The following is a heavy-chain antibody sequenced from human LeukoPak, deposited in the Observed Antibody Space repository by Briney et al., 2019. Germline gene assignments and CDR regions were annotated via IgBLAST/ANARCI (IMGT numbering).Heavy chain of an antibody. V-gene: IGHV4-39*01. CDR3: ARRVTWDYYYYYMDV. J-gene: IGHJ6*03. CDR1: GGSISSSSYY. Sequence: SETLSLTCTVSGGSISSSSYYWGWIRQPPGKGLEWIGSIYYSGSTYYNPSLKSRVTISVDTSKNQFSLKLSSVTAADTAVYYCARRVTWDYYYYYMDVWGKGTTVTVSS. D-gene: IGHD5-18*01. CDR2: IYYSGST.